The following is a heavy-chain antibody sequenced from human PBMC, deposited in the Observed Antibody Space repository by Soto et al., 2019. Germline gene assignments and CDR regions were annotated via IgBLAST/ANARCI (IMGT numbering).Heavy chain of an antibody. Sequence: QVQLVESGGGVVQPGTSLRLSCVGSGFTFRSYVIHWVRQAPGKGLEWVALTSYDGSGKYYGDSVRGRFTISRDNSRNTVDLQMDSLRHEDTALYYCARWGTTGGLDVWGQGTLVSVSS. D-gene: IGHD3-16*01. CDR3: ARWGTTGGLDV. V-gene: IGHV3-30*19. CDR1: GFTFRSYV. J-gene: IGHJ1*01. CDR2: TSYDGSGK.